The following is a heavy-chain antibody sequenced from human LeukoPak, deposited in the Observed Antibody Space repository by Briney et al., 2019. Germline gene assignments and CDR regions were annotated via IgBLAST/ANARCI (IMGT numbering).Heavy chain of an antibody. V-gene: IGHV4-34*01. CDR2: INHSGST. CDR1: GGSFSGYY. D-gene: IGHD2-8*01. J-gene: IGHJ3*02. CDR3: TRSTNLEALDI. Sequence: SETLSLTCAVYGGSFSGYYWSWIRQPPGKGLEWIGEINHSGSTNYNPSLKSRVTISVDTSKSQFSLKLRSVTTADTALYYCTRSTNLEALDIWGQGTMVTVSS.